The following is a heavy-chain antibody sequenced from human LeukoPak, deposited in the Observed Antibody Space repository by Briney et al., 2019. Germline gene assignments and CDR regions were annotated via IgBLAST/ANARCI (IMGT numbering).Heavy chain of an antibody. CDR2: IYPGDSDT. CDR1: GYSFTSYW. J-gene: IGHJ3*02. D-gene: IGHD4-23*01. CDR3: ARHEDGGNSGRAFDI. Sequence: KHGESLKISCKGSGYSFTSYWIGWVRQMPGKGLEWMGIIYPGDSDTRYSPSFQGQVAISADKSISTAYLQWSSLKASDTAMYYCARHEDGGNSGRAFDIWGQGTMVTVSS. V-gene: IGHV5-51*01.